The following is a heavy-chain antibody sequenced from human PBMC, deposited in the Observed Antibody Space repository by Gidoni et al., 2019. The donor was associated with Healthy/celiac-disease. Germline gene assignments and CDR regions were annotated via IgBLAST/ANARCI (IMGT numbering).Heavy chain of an antibody. CDR3: ARERYYGSGSYNWFDP. Sequence: QVQLVQSGAEVKKPGSSVKVSCKASGGPFSSYAISWVRQAPGQGLEWMGGIIPIFGTANYAQKFQGRVTITADESTSTAYMERSSLRSEDTAVYYCARERYYGSGSYNWFDPWGQGTLVTVSS. V-gene: IGHV1-69*01. CDR1: GGPFSSYA. CDR2: IIPIFGTA. D-gene: IGHD3-10*01. J-gene: IGHJ5*02.